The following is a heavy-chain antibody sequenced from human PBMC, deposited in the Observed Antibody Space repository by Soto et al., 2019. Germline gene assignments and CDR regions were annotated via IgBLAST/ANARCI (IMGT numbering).Heavy chain of an antibody. V-gene: IGHV4-59*01. CDR1: GGSISGYY. J-gene: IGHJ4*02. CDR3: ERDHPGRSHYDY. D-gene: IGHD3-10*01. Sequence: SETLSLTCTVSGGSISGYYWRWIRQPPGKRLEWIGYVHYSGSTNYNPSLKSRVTISVDTSKNQFSLKLSSVTAADTAVYYCERDHPGRSHYDYWRQGILVTVSS. CDR2: VHYSGST.